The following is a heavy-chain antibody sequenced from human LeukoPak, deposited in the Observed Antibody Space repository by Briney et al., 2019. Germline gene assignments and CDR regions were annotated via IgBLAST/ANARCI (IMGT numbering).Heavy chain of an antibody. CDR2: ISGSGSST. V-gene: IGHV3-23*01. D-gene: IGHD3-16*01. CDR1: GFTFSSYA. Sequence: GGSLRLSCAASGFTFSSYAMSWVRQAPGKGLEWISAISGSGSSTYSADSVKGRFTISRDNSKNTLYLQMNSLRADDTAVYYCAKDLGLGGYFDYWGQGTLVTVSS. CDR3: AKDLGLGGYFDY. J-gene: IGHJ4*02.